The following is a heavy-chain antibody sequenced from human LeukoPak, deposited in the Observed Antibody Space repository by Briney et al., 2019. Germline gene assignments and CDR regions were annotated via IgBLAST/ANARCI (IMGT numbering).Heavy chain of an antibody. Sequence: QTGGSLRLSCAASGFTFDDYAMHWVRQAPGKGLVWVSRINSDGSSTSYADSVKGRFTISRDNAKNTLYLQMNSLRAEDTAVYYCARVLLQGQDAFDIWGQGTMVTVSS. CDR3: ARVLLQGQDAFDI. CDR1: GFTFDDYA. CDR2: INSDGSST. J-gene: IGHJ3*02. D-gene: IGHD2-21*01. V-gene: IGHV3-74*01.